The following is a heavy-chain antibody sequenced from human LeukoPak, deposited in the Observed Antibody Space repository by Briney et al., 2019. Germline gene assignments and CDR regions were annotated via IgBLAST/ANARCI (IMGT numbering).Heavy chain of an antibody. D-gene: IGHD2-15*01. CDR3: ARVSSGGSFDY. V-gene: IGHV4-59*01. CDR2: IYYSGNT. J-gene: IGHJ4*02. Sequence: SETLSLTCTVSVDPLWSYHGSWIPQPTGKGLELVGYIYYSGNTNYNPSLKSRVTISVDTSKNQFSLKLSSVSAADTAVYYCARVSSGGSFDYWGQGTLVTVSS. CDR1: VDPLWSYH.